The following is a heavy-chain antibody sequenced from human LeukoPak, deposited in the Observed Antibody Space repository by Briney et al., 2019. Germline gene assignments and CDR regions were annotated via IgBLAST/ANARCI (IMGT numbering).Heavy chain of an antibody. J-gene: IGHJ4*02. CDR2: ISYNGSNK. CDR3: GRGSVGFGELNY. Sequence: GGSLRLSCAASGFTFSSYAMHWVRQAPGKGLEWVAVISYNGSNKFYADSVKGRFTLSRDNSKNTLYLQMNSLRIEDTAVYYCGRGSVGFGELNYWGQGTLVTVSS. V-gene: IGHV3-30-3*01. D-gene: IGHD3-10*01. CDR1: GFTFSSYA.